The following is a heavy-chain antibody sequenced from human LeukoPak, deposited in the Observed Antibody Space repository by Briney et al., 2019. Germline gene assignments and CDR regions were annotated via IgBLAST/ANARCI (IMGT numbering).Heavy chain of an antibody. CDR3: ARHGDGYNIDY. Sequence: SETLSLTCTVSGGSISSYYWSWIRQPPGKGLEWIGYIYYSGSTNYNPSLKSRVTISVDTSKNQFSLKLSSVTAADTAVYYCARHGDGYNIDYWGQGTLVTVSS. CDR1: GGSISSYY. D-gene: IGHD5-24*01. V-gene: IGHV4-59*08. CDR2: IYYSGST. J-gene: IGHJ4*02.